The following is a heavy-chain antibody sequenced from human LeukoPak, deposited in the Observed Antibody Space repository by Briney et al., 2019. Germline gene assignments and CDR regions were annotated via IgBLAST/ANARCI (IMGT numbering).Heavy chain of an antibody. J-gene: IGHJ4*02. CDR2: IKQDGSEK. Sequence: GGSLRLSCAGSGFTFSSYWMSWVRQAPGKGLEWVANIKQDGSEKYYVDSVKGRFTISRDNAKNSLYLQMSGLRAEDTAIYYCARDIFDGWGQGTLVTVSS. CDR1: GFTFSSYW. V-gene: IGHV3-7*01. CDR3: ARDIFDG.